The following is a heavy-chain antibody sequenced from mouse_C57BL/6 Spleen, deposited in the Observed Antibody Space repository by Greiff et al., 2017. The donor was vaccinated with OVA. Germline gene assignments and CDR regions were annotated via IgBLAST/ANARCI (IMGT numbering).Heavy chain of an antibody. CDR2: IDPENGDT. V-gene: IGHV14-4*01. CDR1: GFNIKDDY. CDR3: TTELAVVAEDWYFDV. J-gene: IGHJ1*03. D-gene: IGHD1-1*01. Sequence: VQLQQSGAELVRPGASVKLSCTASGFNIKDDYMHWVKQRPEQGLEWIGWIDPENGDTEYASKFQGKATITADTSSNTAYLQLSSLTSEDTAVYDCTTELAVVAEDWYFDVWGTGTTVTVSS.